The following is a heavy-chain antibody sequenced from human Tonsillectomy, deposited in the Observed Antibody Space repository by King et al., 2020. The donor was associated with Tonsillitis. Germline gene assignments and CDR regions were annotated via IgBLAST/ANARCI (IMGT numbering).Heavy chain of an antibody. J-gene: IGHJ5*02. D-gene: IGHD3-10*01. V-gene: IGHV4-31*03. CDR1: GDSVSSGAYY. CDR2: IYYTGIT. Sequence: QLQESGPGLVKPSQTLSLTCTVSGDSVSSGAYYWSWIRQHPEKGLEWIGYIYYTGITSYNPSLKSRVTLSLDTSKNQFSLKLYSVTAADTAVYYCARSLYYYGSGSYYSNWVDPWGQGTLVTVSS. CDR3: ARSLYYYGSGSYYSNWVDP.